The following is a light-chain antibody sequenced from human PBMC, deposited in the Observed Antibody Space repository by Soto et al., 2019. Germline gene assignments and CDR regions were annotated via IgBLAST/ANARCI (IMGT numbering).Light chain of an antibody. Sequence: VLSQSPGRLSLSPGERATLSCRASQSVPSTYFAWYQQKSGQPPRLLISGTSNRATGIPDRFSGSGSGTDFTLTISSLQPEDFATYYCQQSYSTPWTFGQGTKVDIK. CDR3: QQSYSTPWT. CDR2: GTS. CDR1: QSVPSTY. V-gene: IGKV3-20*01. J-gene: IGKJ1*01.